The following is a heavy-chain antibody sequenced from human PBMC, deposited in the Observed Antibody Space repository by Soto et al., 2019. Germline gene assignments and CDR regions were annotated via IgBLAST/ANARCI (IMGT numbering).Heavy chain of an antibody. Sequence: EVQLVESGGGLVQPGGSLRLSCAASGFNFSSYDMHWVRQVPGKGLEWVSAIGTGHDTYYPGSVKSRFTLSRENAKNSLYLQMNSLRAGDTAVYYRAREAAGTPFLIDYWGQGTLVAVSS. CDR3: AREAAGTPFLIDY. V-gene: IGHV3-13*01. J-gene: IGHJ4*02. D-gene: IGHD6-19*01. CDR1: GFNFSSYD. CDR2: IGTGHDT.